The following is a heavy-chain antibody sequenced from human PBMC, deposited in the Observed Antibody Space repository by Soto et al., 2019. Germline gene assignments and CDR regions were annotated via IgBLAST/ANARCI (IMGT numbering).Heavy chain of an antibody. Sequence: EVQLLESGGGLVQPGGSLRLSCAASGFTFSSYAMSWVRQAPGKGLEWVSAISGSGGSTYYADSVKGRFTISRDNSQNTLYLQMNSLRAEDTAVYYCAKDLRAWDIVVVVAATGFDYWGQGTLVTVSS. CDR1: GFTFSSYA. CDR2: ISGSGGST. V-gene: IGHV3-23*01. D-gene: IGHD2-15*01. J-gene: IGHJ4*02. CDR3: AKDLRAWDIVVVVAATGFDY.